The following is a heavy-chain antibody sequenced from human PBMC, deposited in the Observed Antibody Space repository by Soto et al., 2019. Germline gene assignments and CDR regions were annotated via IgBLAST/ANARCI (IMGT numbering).Heavy chain of an antibody. D-gene: IGHD3-10*01. CDR1: GFTFSSYA. CDR3: ARGITMVRGVIIDYFDD. V-gene: IGHV3-30-3*01. J-gene: IGHJ4*02. Sequence: GGSLRLSCAASGFTFSSYAMHWVRQAPGKGLEWVAVISYDGSNKYYADSVKGRFTISRDNSKNTLYLQMNSLRAEDTAVYYCARGITMVRGVIIDYFDDWGQGTLVTVSS. CDR2: ISYDGSNK.